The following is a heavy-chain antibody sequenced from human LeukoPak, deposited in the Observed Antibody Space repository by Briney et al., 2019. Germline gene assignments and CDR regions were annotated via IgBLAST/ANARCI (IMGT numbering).Heavy chain of an antibody. D-gene: IGHD4-23*01. CDR2: IYYSGST. CDR3: ASEDYGGNFDY. J-gene: IGHJ4*02. V-gene: IGHV4-59*01. Sequence: SETLSLTCTVSGGSISSYYGSWIRQPPGKGLEWIGYIYYSGSTNYNPSLKSRVTISVDTSKNQFSLKLSSVTAADTAVYYCASEDYGGNFDYWGQGTLVTVSS. CDR1: GGSISSYY.